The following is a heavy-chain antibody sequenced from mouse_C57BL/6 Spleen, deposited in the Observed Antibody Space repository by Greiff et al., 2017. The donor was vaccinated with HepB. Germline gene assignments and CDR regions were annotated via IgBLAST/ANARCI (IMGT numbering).Heavy chain of an antibody. Sequence: EVKLEESGGGLVQPGGSMKLSCVASGFTFSNYWMNWVRQSPEKGLEWVAQIRLKSDNYATHYAESVKGRFTISRDDSKSRVYLQMNNLRAEDTGIYYCTDNDYGSSYDYWGQGTTLTVSS. J-gene: IGHJ2*01. CDR2: IRLKSDNYAT. V-gene: IGHV6-3*01. CDR1: GFTFSNYW. CDR3: TDNDYGSSYDY. D-gene: IGHD1-1*01.